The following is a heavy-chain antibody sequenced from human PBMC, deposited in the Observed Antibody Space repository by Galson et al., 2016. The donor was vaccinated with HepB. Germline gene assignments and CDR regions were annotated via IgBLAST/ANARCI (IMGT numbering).Heavy chain of an antibody. V-gene: IGHV1-69*10. CDR3: ARVDSGWYEGAFDI. CDR2: IIPLLGIV. Sequence: SVKVSCKASGGTFSNYAITWVRQAPGQGLEWMGRIIPLLGIVHYAQKFHGRVTITADTSTSTAYMELNSLRSADTAVYFCARVDSGWYEGAFDIWGLGTLVTVSS. D-gene: IGHD6-19*01. CDR1: GGTFSNYA. J-gene: IGHJ3*02.